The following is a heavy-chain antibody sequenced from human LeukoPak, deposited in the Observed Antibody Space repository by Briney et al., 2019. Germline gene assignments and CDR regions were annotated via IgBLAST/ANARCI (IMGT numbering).Heavy chain of an antibody. V-gene: IGHV4-34*01. CDR1: GGSFRGYY. CDR3: ARASSTVTTVWFDP. CDR2: INFGGSI. D-gene: IGHD4-17*01. Sequence: SETLSLTCAVYGGSFRGYYWSWIRQPPGKGLEWIGEINFGGSINYTPSLKSRVTISVDTSKNQFSLKLSSVTAADTAVYYCARASSTVTTVWFDPWGQGTLVTVSS. J-gene: IGHJ5*02.